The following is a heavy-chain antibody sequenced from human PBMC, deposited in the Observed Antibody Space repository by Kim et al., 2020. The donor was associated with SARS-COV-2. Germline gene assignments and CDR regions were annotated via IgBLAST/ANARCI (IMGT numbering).Heavy chain of an antibody. Sequence: ASVKVSCRASGYTFTSNAMYWVRQAPGQGLEWMGWINPGSGNTRYSQNFQGRVTITRDTSASTAYMELSSLTSEDTAVYYCARLPTTSSGGCWGQGTLVTVSS. CDR1: GYTFTSNA. D-gene: IGHD1-26*01. J-gene: IGHJ4*02. CDR3: ARLPTTSSGGC. CDR2: INPGSGNT. V-gene: IGHV1-3*01.